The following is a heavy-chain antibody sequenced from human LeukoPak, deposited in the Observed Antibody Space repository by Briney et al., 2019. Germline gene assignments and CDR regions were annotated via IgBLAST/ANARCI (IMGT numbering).Heavy chain of an antibody. CDR3: ARRAGAYSHPYDY. V-gene: IGHV3-49*03. CDR2: IRTKAYGGTT. Sequence: GGSLRLSCTASGFTFGNYAMSWFRQAPEKGLERVGFIRTKAYGGTTEYAASVKGRFTISRDDSKSVAYLQMNSLKTEDTAVYYCARRAGAYSHPYDYWGQGTLVTVSS. CDR1: GFTFGNYA. J-gene: IGHJ4*02. D-gene: IGHD4/OR15-4a*01.